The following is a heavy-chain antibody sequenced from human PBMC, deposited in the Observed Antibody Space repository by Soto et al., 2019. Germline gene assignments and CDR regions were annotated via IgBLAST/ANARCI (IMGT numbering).Heavy chain of an antibody. CDR1: GGSISSYY. J-gene: IGHJ4*02. D-gene: IGHD3-9*01. CDR3: ARGSFDWLYPDY. Sequence: SETLSLTCTVSGGSISSYYWSWIRQPPGKGLEWIGYIYYSGSTNYNPSLKSRVTISVDTSKNQFSLKLSSVTAADTAVYYCARGSFDWLYPDYWGQGTLVTVSS. V-gene: IGHV4-59*01. CDR2: IYYSGST.